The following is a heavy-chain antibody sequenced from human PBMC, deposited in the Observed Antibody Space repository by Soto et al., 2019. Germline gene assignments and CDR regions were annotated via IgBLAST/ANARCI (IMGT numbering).Heavy chain of an antibody. Sequence: SEALALTCTVSGGSISSGNYYWSWIRQSPGKGLEWIGYIYYSGSTNYNPSLKSRVTISVDTSKNQFSLKLSSVTAADTAVYYCARAPITIFGVVSHFDYWGQGTLVTVSS. CDR1: GGSISSGNYY. CDR2: IYYSGST. CDR3: ARAPITIFGVVSHFDY. J-gene: IGHJ4*02. V-gene: IGHV4-61*01. D-gene: IGHD3-3*01.